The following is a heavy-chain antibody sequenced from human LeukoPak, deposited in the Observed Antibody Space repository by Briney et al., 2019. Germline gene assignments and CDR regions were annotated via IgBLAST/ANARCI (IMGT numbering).Heavy chain of an antibody. CDR1: GFTFDDYG. J-gene: IGHJ3*02. V-gene: IGHV3-20*04. CDR2: INWNGGST. Sequence: GGSLRLSCAASGFTFDDYGMSWVRXAPGKXLEXVSXINWNGGSTGYADYVKGRFSISRENAKNSLYLQVSSLRAEDTAWYYCARGQNYYGSGSQTFDIWGQGTMVTVSS. CDR3: ARGQNYYGSGSQTFDI. D-gene: IGHD3-10*01.